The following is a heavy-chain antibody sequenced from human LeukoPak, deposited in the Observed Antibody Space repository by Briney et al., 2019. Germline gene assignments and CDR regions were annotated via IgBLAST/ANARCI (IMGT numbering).Heavy chain of an antibody. CDR2: ISQNGDS. V-gene: IGHV4-34*01. CDR1: GGSLSFYY. CDR3: ARVAMVRGVIITYYFDY. J-gene: IGHJ4*02. Sequence: SETLSLTCGVSGGSLSFYYWSWIRQSPGKGLEWIAEISQNGDSNYNMSLKSRVTISLDKSKNQVSLKLNSVTAADTAVYYCARVAMVRGVIITYYFDYWGQGTLVTVSS. D-gene: IGHD3-10*01.